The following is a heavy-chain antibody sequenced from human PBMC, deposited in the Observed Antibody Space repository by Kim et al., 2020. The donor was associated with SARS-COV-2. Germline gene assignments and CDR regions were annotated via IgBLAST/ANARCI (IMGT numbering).Heavy chain of an antibody. D-gene: IGHD3-10*01. CDR3: VKVVWFGEPWVGMDV. CDR1: GFTFSSYA. CDR2: ISSNGGST. Sequence: GVSLRLSCSASGFTFSSYAMHWVRQAPGKGLEYVSAISSNGGSTYYADSVKGRFTISRDNSKNTLYLQMSSLRAEDTAVYYCVKVVWFGEPWVGMDVWGQGTTVTVSS. J-gene: IGHJ6*02. V-gene: IGHV3-64D*06.